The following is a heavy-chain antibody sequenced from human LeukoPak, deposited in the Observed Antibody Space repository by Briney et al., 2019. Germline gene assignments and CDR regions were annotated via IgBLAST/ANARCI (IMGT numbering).Heavy chain of an antibody. CDR3: ARRIITAAGLRTLDY. Sequence: PSETLSLTCTVSGGSISSGGYYWSWIRQHPGKGLEWIGYIYYSGSTYYNPSLKSRVTISVDTSKNQFSLKLSSVTAADTAVYYCARRIITAAGLRTLDYWGQGTLVIVSS. CDR1: GGSISSGGYY. D-gene: IGHD6-13*01. CDR2: IYYSGST. J-gene: IGHJ4*02. V-gene: IGHV4-31*03.